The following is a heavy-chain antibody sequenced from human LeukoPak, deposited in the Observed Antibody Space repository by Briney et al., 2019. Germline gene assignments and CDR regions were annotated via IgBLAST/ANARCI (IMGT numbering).Heavy chain of an antibody. D-gene: IGHD2-21*02. CDR1: GFTFSSYA. J-gene: IGHJ5*01. CDR2: ISGSGGST. CDR3: AKLNIDHIVVVTASYTWFDS. V-gene: IGHV3-23*01. Sequence: PGGSLRLSCAASGFTFSSYAMSWVRQAPGKGLEWVSAISGSGGSTNYADSVKGRFTISRDNSKNTVHLQMNSLRPEDTAFYYCAKLNIDHIVVVTASYTWFDSWGQGTLVTVSS.